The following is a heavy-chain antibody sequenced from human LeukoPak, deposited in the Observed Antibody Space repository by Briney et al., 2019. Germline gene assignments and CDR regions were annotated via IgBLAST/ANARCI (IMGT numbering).Heavy chain of an antibody. V-gene: IGHV3-30*02. CDR1: GFTFSSYG. CDR2: IRYYGSNK. Sequence: GGSLRLSCAASGFTFSSYGMHWVRQAPGKGLEWVAFIRYYGSNKYYADSVKGRFTISRDNSKNTLYLQMNSLRAEDTAVYYCAKDGSFFYYYMDVWGKGTTVTVSS. CDR3: AKDGSFFYYYMDV. D-gene: IGHD3-3*01. J-gene: IGHJ6*03.